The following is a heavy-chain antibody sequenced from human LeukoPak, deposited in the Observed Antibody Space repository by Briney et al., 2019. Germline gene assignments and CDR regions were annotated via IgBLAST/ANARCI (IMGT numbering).Heavy chain of an antibody. CDR3: ALDYDSSGYDY. J-gene: IGHJ4*02. D-gene: IGHD3-22*01. CDR1: GFTFNSHA. Sequence: GSLRLSCAASGFTFNSHAMSWIRQPPGKGLEWIGEINHSGSTNYNPSLKSRVTISVDTSKNQFSLKLSSVTAADTAVYYCALDYDSSGYDYWGQGTLVTVSS. V-gene: IGHV4-34*08. CDR2: INHSGST.